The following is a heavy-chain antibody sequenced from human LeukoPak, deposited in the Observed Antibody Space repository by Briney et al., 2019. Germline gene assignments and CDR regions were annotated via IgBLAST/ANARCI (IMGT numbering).Heavy chain of an antibody. J-gene: IGHJ4*02. CDR3: ARGRDMSATAHY. D-gene: IGHD6-13*01. Sequence: ASVKVSCKASGYTFTSYGISWVRQAPGQGLEWMGWVSTYTVTTNYAQKFQGRVTMTTDTSTSTAYMELRSLRSDDTAVYYCARGRDMSATAHYWGQGTLVTVSS. V-gene: IGHV1-18*01. CDR2: VSTYTVTT. CDR1: GYTFTSYG.